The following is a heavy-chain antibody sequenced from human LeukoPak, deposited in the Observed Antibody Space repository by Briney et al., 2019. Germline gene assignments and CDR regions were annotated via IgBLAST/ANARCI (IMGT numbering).Heavy chain of an antibody. CDR3: ARAQYSGSCFDY. CDR1: VGSISGYF. Sequence: PSETLSLTCTVSVGSISGYFWSWVRRAPGTGLDWIGHIYYSGATNYNPSLRSRVTISVDTSKNQFSLKLRSVTAVDTAVYYCARAQYSGSCFDYWGQGALVTVSS. D-gene: IGHD1-26*01. V-gene: IGHV4-59*13. CDR2: IYYSGAT. J-gene: IGHJ4*02.